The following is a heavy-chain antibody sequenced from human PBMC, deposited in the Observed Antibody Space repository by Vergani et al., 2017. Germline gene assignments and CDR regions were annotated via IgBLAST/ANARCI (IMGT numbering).Heavy chain of an antibody. V-gene: IGHV3-33*01. D-gene: IGHD1-14*01. CDR3: SRDLRLLYNRFDP. J-gene: IGHJ5*02. CDR2: TWYDGNNK. Sequence: QVQLVESGGDVVQPGRSLRLSCAESGFTFNKSGMNWVRQAPGKGLEWVAVTWYDGNNKQYADSVKGRFTISRDNSKSTMYLQMNSLRYEDTGVYYCSRDLRLLYNRFDPWGQGTLVTVSS. CDR1: GFTFNKSG.